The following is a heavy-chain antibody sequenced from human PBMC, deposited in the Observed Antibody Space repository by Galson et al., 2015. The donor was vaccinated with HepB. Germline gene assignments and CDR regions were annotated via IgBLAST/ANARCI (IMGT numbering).Heavy chain of an antibody. V-gene: IGHV1-3*01. D-gene: IGHD3-10*01. Sequence: SVKVSCKASGYTFTNNAMHWVRQAPGQRLEWVGWINVANGNTKYAQKFQGRVTINRDTSASTVYMGLSSLRSEDTAVYYCARELNRGPALGYWGQGTLVTVSS. CDR1: GYTFTNNA. J-gene: IGHJ4*02. CDR3: ARELNRGPALGY. CDR2: INVANGNT.